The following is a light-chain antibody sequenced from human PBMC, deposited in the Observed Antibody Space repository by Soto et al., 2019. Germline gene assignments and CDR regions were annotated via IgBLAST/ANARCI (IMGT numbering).Light chain of an antibody. CDR3: QQYGSSPLT. J-gene: IGKJ4*01. V-gene: IGKV3-20*01. CDR2: GAS. Sequence: ETVLTQSPATVSVSPGERATLSCRASQSVSSYLAWYQQKPGQAPRLLIYGASSRATGIPDRFSGSGSGTDFTLTISRLEPEDFAVYYCQQYGSSPLTFGGGTKVDIK. CDR1: QSVSSY.